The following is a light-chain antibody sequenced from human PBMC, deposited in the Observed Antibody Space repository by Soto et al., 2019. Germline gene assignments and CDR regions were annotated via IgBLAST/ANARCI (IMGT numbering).Light chain of an antibody. CDR2: DAS. CDR3: LQTYTVPRT. Sequence: DIQMTQSPSSLSASVGDRVTITCRASQSISTSLCWFQQKPGRAPKLLISDASTLQSGVPSRFSGSGFGTDFTLTISSLQPEDFAAYYCLQTYTVPRTFGQGTNLDFK. V-gene: IGKV1-39*01. CDR1: QSISTS. J-gene: IGKJ2*01.